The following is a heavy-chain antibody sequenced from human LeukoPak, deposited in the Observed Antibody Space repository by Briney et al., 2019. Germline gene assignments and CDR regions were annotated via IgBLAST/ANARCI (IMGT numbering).Heavy chain of an antibody. CDR3: AKDPFYDSSGYYYALG. D-gene: IGHD3-22*01. CDR2: ISGSGGST. V-gene: IGHV3-23*01. J-gene: IGHJ4*02. Sequence: GGSLRLSCAASGFTFSSYAMSWVRQAPGKGLEWVSAISGSGGSTYYADSVKGRFTISRDNSKNTLYLQMNSLRAEDTAVYCCAKDPFYDSSGYYYALGWGQGTLVTVSS. CDR1: GFTFSSYA.